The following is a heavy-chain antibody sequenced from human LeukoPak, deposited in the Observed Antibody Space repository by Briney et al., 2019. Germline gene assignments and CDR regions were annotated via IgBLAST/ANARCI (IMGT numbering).Heavy chain of an antibody. V-gene: IGHV3-11*05. CDR3: ARDRTGSFGESLYYFDY. D-gene: IGHD3-10*01. Sequence: GGSLRLSCTASGFTFSDYYMSWIRQAPGKGLEWVSYISGGSTYTNYADSVKGRFTISRDNAKNSLYLQMNSLRAEDTAVYYCARDRTGSFGESLYYFDYWGQGTLVTVSS. J-gene: IGHJ4*02. CDR1: GFTFSDYY. CDR2: ISGGSTYT.